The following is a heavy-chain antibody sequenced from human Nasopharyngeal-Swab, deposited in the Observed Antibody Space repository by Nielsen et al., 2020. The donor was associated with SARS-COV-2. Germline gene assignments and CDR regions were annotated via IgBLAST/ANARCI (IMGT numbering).Heavy chain of an antibody. V-gene: IGHV2-26*01. J-gene: IGHJ4*02. D-gene: IGHD3-9*01. CDR3: ARPHYDILTGYYYYFDY. Sequence: SGPTLVKPTETLTLTCTVSGFSLSNARMGVSWIRQPPGKALEWLAHIFSNDEKSYSTSLKSRLTISKDTSKSQVVLTMTNMDPVDTATYYCARPHYDILTGYYYYFDYWGQGTLVTASS. CDR1: GFSLSNARMG. CDR2: IFSNDEK.